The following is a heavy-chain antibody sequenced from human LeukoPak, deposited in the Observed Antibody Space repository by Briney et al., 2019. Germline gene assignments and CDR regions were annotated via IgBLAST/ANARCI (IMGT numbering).Heavy chain of an antibody. Sequence: GGSLRLSCAASGVNFYDYAMHWVRQSPGTGLEWVAGLNWDSRSMAYADSVRGRFTISRDNAKSSLYLQMNSLRAEDTAVYYCVRGGYRGFDYEYWGQGTLVTVSS. V-gene: IGHV3-9*01. D-gene: IGHD5-12*01. J-gene: IGHJ4*02. CDR2: LNWDSRSM. CDR1: GVNFYDYA. CDR3: VRGGYRGFDYEY.